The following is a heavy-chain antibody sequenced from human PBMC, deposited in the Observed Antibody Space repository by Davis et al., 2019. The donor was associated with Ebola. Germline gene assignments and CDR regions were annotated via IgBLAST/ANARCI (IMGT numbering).Heavy chain of an antibody. CDR1: GGSISSSSYY. D-gene: IGHD2-21*01. V-gene: IGHV4-39*01. CDR3: ASFCGGDCYDFDY. Sequence: MPSETLSLTCTVSGGSISSSSYYWGWIRQPPGKGLEWIGSIYYSGSTYYNPSLKSRVTISVDTSKNQFSLKLSSVTAADTAVYYCASFCGGDCYDFDYWGQGTLVTVSS. CDR2: IYYSGST. J-gene: IGHJ4*02.